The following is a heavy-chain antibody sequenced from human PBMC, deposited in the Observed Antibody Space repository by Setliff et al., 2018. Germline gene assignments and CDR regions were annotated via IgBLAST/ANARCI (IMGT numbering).Heavy chain of an antibody. D-gene: IGHD5-12*01. CDR2: IFHSGST. V-gene: IGHV4-38-2*01. J-gene: IGHJ4*02. CDR3: ARTFSGYLSYFDS. CDR1: GYSISSGHF. Sequence: PSETLSLTCGVSGYSISSGHFWGWIRQPPGKGLEWLGNIFHSGSTYYNPSLKSRVTISVDTSKNHFSLRLTSVTAADTAIYFCARTFSGYLSYFDSWGQGTLVTVSS.